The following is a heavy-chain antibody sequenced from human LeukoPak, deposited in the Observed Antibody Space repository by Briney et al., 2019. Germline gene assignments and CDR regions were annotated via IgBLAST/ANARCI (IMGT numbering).Heavy chain of an antibody. V-gene: IGHV4-34*01. Sequence: SETLSLTCAVYGGSFSGYYWTWIRQPPGKGLEWIGEINHSGSTNYNPSLKSRVTISVDTSKNQFSLKLRSVTAADTAVYYCARVVQSTDSSGFYLPEYFQHWGQGTLVTVSS. J-gene: IGHJ1*01. D-gene: IGHD3-22*01. CDR3: ARVVQSTDSSGFYLPEYFQH. CDR2: INHSGST. CDR1: GGSFSGYY.